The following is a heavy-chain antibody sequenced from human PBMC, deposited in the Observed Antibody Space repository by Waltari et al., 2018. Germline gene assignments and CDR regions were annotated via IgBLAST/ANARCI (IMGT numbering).Heavy chain of an antibody. Sequence: QVQLQQWGAGLLKPSETLSLTCAVYGGSFSGYYWRWIRQSPGKGLEWIGEINHSGSTNQNPSLKSRVTISVDMSKNQFSLKLSSVTAADTAVYYCTRKGPLYYYYYMDVWGRGTTVTVSS. V-gene: IGHV4-34*01. CDR1: GGSFSGYY. CDR2: INHSGST. J-gene: IGHJ6*03. CDR3: TRKGPLYYYYYMDV.